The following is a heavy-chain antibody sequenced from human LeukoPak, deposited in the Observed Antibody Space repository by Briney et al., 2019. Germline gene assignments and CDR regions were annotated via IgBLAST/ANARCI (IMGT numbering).Heavy chain of an antibody. V-gene: IGHV1-69*13. CDR2: IIPIFGTA. D-gene: IGHD6-19*01. J-gene: IGHJ6*03. CDR3: ARAIAVAGYYYYYMDV. Sequence: SVKVSCKASGGTFSSYAISWVRQAPGQGLEWMGGIIPIFGTANYAQKFQGRVTITADESTSTAYMELSSLRSEDTAVYYCARAIAVAGYYYYYMDVWGKGTTVTVSS. CDR1: GGTFSSYA.